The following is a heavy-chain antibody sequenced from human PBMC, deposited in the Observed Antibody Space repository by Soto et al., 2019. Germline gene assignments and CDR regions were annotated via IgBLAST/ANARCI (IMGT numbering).Heavy chain of an antibody. D-gene: IGHD2-2*01. CDR3: ARYCRSSSCSQLYGTDV. Sequence: ISWKVAGCRSIDHCISWVSKMHGKGLEWMGRIDTSYSYSHYSPSFQGHVTISVDKSISTGYLQWSSLKASDTAMYYCARYCRSSSCSQLYGTDVLRQGTTVIVTS. J-gene: IGHJ6*02. CDR2: IDTSYSYS. CDR1: GCRSIDHC. V-gene: IGHV5-10-1*01.